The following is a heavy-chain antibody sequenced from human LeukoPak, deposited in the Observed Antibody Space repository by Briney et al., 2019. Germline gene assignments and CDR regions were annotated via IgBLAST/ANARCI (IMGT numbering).Heavy chain of an antibody. CDR2: VSGYGGAT. CDR3: AKGRGYSYGYPSDY. V-gene: IGHV3-23*01. CDR1: GFTFINYA. D-gene: IGHD5-18*01. J-gene: IGHJ4*02. Sequence: GGSLRLSCASSGFTFINYAMNWVRQAPGKGLEWVSSVSGYGGATYYAYSVKGRFTISRDNSKSTLYLQMNSLRGEDTAIYYCAKGRGYSYGYPSDYWGQGTLVTVSS.